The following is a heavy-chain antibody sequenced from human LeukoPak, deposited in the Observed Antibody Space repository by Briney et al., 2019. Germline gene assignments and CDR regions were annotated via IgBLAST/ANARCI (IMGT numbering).Heavy chain of an antibody. CDR1: GGSITSSSYY. D-gene: IGHD3-22*01. J-gene: IGHJ4*02. CDR3: ARHGSSGYLYYFDY. Sequence: SETLSLTRTVSGGSITSSSYYWGWIRQPPGKGLEWLGSIYYSGSNYYNPSLKSRVTISVDTSKNQFSLKLSSVTAADTAVYYCARHGSSGYLYYFDYWGQGTLVTVSS. V-gene: IGHV4-39*07. CDR2: IYYSGSN.